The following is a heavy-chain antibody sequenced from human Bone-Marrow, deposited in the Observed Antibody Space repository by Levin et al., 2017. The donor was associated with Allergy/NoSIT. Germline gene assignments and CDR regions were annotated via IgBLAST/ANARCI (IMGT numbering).Heavy chain of an antibody. CDR2: FDPEDGET. V-gene: IGHV1-24*01. CDR1: GYTLTELS. J-gene: IGHJ5*02. D-gene: IGHD6-6*01. CDR3: ATRVGGIAARPPSIAAAVYGSWFDP. Sequence: ASVKVSCKVSGYTLTELSMHWVRQAPGKGLEWMGGFDPEDGETIYAQKFQGRVTMTEDTSTDTAYMELSSLRSEDTAVYYCATRVGGIAARPPSIAAAVYGSWFDPWGQGTLVTVSS.